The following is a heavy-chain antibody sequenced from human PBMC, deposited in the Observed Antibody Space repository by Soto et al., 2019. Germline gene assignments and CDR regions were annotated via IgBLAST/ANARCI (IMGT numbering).Heavy chain of an antibody. CDR2: ISGDGRVI. CDR3: AQWRERLAPFFTDY. CDR1: GFNFDNFA. Sequence: AQLLESGGGIVQPGGSLRLSCEASGFNFDNFAMSLVRQAPVKGLEWVSTISGDGRVIYYAASVKGRFTISRENSKSTLYLQMNSPRDEDTALYSCAQWRERLAPFFTDYWGNGTLVTVSS. V-gene: IGHV3-23*01. D-gene: IGHD6-25*01. J-gene: IGHJ4*01.